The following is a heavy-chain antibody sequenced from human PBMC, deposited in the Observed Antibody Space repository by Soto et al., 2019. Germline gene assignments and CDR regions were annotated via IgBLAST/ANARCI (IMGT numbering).Heavy chain of an antibody. CDR3: ARDQEAYYDILTGQYDY. CDR2: IWYDGSNK. Sequence: GGSLRLSCAASGFTFSSYGMHWVRQAPGKGLEWVAVIWYDGSNKYYADSVKGRFTISRDNSKNTLYLQMNSLRAEDTAVYYCARDQEAYYDILTGQYDYWGQGTLVTVSS. D-gene: IGHD3-9*01. J-gene: IGHJ4*02. V-gene: IGHV3-33*01. CDR1: GFTFSSYG.